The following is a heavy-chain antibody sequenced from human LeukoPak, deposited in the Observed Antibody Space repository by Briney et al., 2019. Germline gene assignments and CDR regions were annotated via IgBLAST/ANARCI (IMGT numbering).Heavy chain of an antibody. Sequence: SQTLSLTCTVSGDSINSGEHYWSWIRQPPGKGLEWIGHIYHSGTTYYNPSVKSRMTISVDTSKNQFSLNLRSVTAVDTAVYYCARVQYCSGGSCHNLRLFDQWGQGTLVTVSS. CDR1: GDSINSGEHY. CDR2: IYHSGTT. D-gene: IGHD2-15*01. J-gene: IGHJ4*02. CDR3: ARVQYCSGGSCHNLRLFDQ. V-gene: IGHV4-30-4*08.